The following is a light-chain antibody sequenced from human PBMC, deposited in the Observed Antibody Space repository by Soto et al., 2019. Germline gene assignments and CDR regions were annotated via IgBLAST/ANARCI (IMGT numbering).Light chain of an antibody. V-gene: IGKV1-5*01. CDR3: QQYYRYSYT. Sequence: DIPMTQSPSTLSASVGDRVTITCRASQSISTWLAWYQQKPGKAPNLLIYHASDLQSGVPSRFSGSGSGTEFTLTISSLQPDDFATYYCQQYYRYSYTFGQGTKVEVK. J-gene: IGKJ2*01. CDR1: QSISTW. CDR2: HAS.